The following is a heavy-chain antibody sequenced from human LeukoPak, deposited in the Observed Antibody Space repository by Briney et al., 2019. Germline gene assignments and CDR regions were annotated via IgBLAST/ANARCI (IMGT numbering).Heavy chain of an antibody. CDR1: GFTFSDYA. V-gene: IGHV3-64*01. J-gene: IGHJ6*03. Sequence: GGSLRLSCAASGFTFSDYAMHWVRQAPGKELEYVSAISSNGGSIHYANSVKGRFTISRDNSKNTLYLQMDSLRAEDTALYYCAKGGIHRGYYYYYMDVWGKGTTVTISS. CDR2: ISSNGGSI. CDR3: AKGGIHRGYYYYYMDV. D-gene: IGHD6-13*01.